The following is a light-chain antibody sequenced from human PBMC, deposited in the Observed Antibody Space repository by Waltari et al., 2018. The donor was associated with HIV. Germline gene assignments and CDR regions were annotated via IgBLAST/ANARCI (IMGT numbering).Light chain of an antibody. Sequence: LVLTQSPSASASLGASVRLTCTLSSGHSNYVIAWHQQRPEKGPRVLMGLNSDGSYTRGDGIPDRFSGASSGAERYVTISSLQSDDEADYYCQTWGTGIVVFGGGTKLAVL. V-gene: IGLV4-69*01. CDR3: QTWGTGIVV. J-gene: IGLJ2*01. CDR2: LNSDGSY. CDR1: SGHSNYV.